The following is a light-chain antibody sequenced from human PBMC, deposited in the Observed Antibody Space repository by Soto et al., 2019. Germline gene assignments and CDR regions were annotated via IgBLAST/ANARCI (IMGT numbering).Light chain of an antibody. Sequence: DIQMTQSPSSLSASVGDRVTITCRASQSISSYLNWYQQKPGKAPKLLIYAASSLQSGVPSRFSGSGSGTDFTLTISSLQPLDFSTYYCQRSYSTSPITFGQGIRLEIK. V-gene: IGKV1-39*01. CDR1: QSISSY. CDR2: AAS. CDR3: QRSYSTSPIT. J-gene: IGKJ5*01.